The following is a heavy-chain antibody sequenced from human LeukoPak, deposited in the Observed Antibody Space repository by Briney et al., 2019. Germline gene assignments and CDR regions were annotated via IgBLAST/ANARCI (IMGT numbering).Heavy chain of an antibody. CDR3: ARDAATDFYYGMDV. CDR2: IYTSGST. CDR1: GVSISSYY. J-gene: IGHJ6*02. Sequence: SETLCLTCTVSGVSISSYYLSWIRQPAGKGLEWIGRIYTSGSTNYNPSLKSRVTMSVDTSRNQFSLRLSSVTAADTAVYYCARDAATDFYYGMDVWGQGTTVTVSS. D-gene: IGHD2-15*01. V-gene: IGHV4-4*07.